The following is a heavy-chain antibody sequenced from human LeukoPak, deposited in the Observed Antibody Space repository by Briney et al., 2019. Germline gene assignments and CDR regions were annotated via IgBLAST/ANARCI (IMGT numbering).Heavy chain of an antibody. CDR2: ISSSGSTI. Sequence: GGSLRLSCAASGFTFSDYYMSWIRQAPGKGLEWVSYISSSGSTIYYADSVKGRFTISRDNAKNSLYLQMNSLRAEDTAVYYWASVGGVCSGYDTGGPFDYWGQGTLVTVSS. CDR1: GFTFSDYY. V-gene: IGHV3-11*01. J-gene: IGHJ4*02. D-gene: IGHD5-12*01. CDR3: ASVGGVCSGYDTGGPFDY.